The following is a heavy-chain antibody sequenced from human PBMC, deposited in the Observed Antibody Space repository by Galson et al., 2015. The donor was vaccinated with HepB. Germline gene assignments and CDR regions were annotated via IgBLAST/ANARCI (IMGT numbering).Heavy chain of an antibody. V-gene: IGHV3-23*01. CDR2: INSGGHST. CDR1: GFTFSNYA. CDR3: AKRFSSWTSSYHYDSLDD. J-gene: IGHJ6*02. D-gene: IGHD6-13*01. Sequence: SLRLSCAASGFTFSNYAMNWVRQAPGKGLEWVSNINSGGHSTYYADSVKDRFTISRDNAKNTLYLQTNSLSAGDTAIYYCAKRFSSWTSSYHYDSLDDWGPGTTVTVSS.